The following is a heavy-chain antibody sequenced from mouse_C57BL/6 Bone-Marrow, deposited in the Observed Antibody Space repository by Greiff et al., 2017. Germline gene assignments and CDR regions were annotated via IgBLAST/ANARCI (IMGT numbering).Heavy chain of an antibody. Sequence: DVMLVESGGGLVKPGGSLKLSCAASGFTFSSYAMSWVRQTPEKRLEWVATISDGGSYTYYPDNVKGRFTISRDNAKNNLYLQMSHLKSEDTAMYYCARDGITPYAMDYWGQGTSVTVSS. CDR3: ARDGITPYAMDY. D-gene: IGHD1-1*01. CDR1: GFTFSSYA. V-gene: IGHV5-4*01. J-gene: IGHJ4*01. CDR2: ISDGGSYT.